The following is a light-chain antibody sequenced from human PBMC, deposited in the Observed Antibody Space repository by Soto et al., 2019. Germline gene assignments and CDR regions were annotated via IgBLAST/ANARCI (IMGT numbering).Light chain of an antibody. CDR3: QQSHTSAT. V-gene: IGKV3-20*01. Sequence: EIVLTQSPGTLSLSPGERATLSCRASQSVSASYLAWYQQKPGQAPRLLIYDASSRATGFPDRFSGSGSGTDFTLTISRLEPEDSAVYYCQQSHTSATFGQGTKLEI. CDR1: QSVSASY. J-gene: IGKJ2*01. CDR2: DAS.